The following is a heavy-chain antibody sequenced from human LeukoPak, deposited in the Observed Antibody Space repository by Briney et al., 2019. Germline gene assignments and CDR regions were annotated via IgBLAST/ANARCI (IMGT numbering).Heavy chain of an antibody. V-gene: IGHV3-20*04. CDR1: GFTFEKYG. CDR3: ARGGSYIGLDV. Sequence: PGGSLRLSCAASGFTFEKYGMSWVRQAPGKGLEWVSGLNWNGGSTGYADSVKGRFTISRDNAKKSLYLQMNSLRAEDTALYYCARGGSYIGLDVWGQGTMVTVSS. CDR2: LNWNGGST. J-gene: IGHJ3*01. D-gene: IGHD1-26*01.